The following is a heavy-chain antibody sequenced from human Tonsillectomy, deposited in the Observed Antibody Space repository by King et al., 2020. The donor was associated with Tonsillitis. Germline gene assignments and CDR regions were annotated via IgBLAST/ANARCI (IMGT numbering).Heavy chain of an antibody. V-gene: IGHV5-51*01. Sequence: QLVQSGAEVKKPGESLKISCKGSGYSFTSYWIGWVRQMPGKGLEWMGIIYPGDSDTRYSPSFQVHVTFSADKSISTAYLQWSSLKASDTAMYYCARPAGYCSSTSAGCYFEYWGQGTLVTVSS. CDR2: IYPGDSDT. CDR3: ARPAGYCSSTSAGCYFEY. J-gene: IGHJ4*02. CDR1: GYSFTSYW. D-gene: IGHD2-2*01.